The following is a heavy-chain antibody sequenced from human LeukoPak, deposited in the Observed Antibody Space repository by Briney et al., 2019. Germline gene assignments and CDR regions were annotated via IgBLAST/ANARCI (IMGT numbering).Heavy chain of an antibody. J-gene: IGHJ4*02. CDR1: GFTFDNSA. CDR2: ISGSGGTT. V-gene: IGHV3-23*01. D-gene: IGHD5-18*01. CDR3: AKDQSTSEHTYGNLDY. Sequence: PGGSLRLSCAASGFTFDNSAMSWVRQAPGKGLEWVSGISGSGGTTRYADSVKGRFTISRDNSKNTLYLQMHSLRAEDTAVYYCAKDQSTSEHTYGNLDYWGLGTLVTVSS.